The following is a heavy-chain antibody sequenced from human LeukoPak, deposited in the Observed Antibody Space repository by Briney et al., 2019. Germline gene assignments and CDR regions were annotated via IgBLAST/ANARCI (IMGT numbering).Heavy chain of an antibody. J-gene: IGHJ4*02. CDR3: AKDSGGGVNTPINY. D-gene: IGHD2-15*01. CDR1: EFTFSNYA. Sequence: PGGSLRLSCAASEFTFSNYAMSWVRQAPGKGLEWIAVISNSGSNNYYADSVKGRFPISRDNSKTTLHLQMNSRRGEDTAVYYCAKDSGGGVNTPINYWGQGTLVTVSS. CDR2: ISNSGSNN. V-gene: IGHV3-23*01.